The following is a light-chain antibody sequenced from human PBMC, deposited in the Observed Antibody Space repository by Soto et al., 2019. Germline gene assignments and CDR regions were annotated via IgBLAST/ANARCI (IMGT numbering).Light chain of an antibody. CDR3: HQYGSSPRT. V-gene: IGKV3-20*01. CDR2: GAS. CDR1: QSVSNDY. Sequence: EIVLTQSPGTLSLSPGDRATLSCRASQSVSNDYLAWYQQKPGQAPRLLIYGASIKATGIADRFSGSGSGTDFPLTIRRLEPEDFAMYFCHQYGSSPRTFGQGTRVEIK. J-gene: IGKJ1*01.